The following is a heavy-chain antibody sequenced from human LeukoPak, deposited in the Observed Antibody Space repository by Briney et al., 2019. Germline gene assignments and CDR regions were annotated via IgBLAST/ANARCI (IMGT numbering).Heavy chain of an antibody. Sequence: GGSLRLSCEVSGFTFSSYGMHWVRQAPGKGLEWVAVISHDGSDKYYADSVKGRFTISRDNAKNSLYLQMNSLRAEDTAVYYCARGHYGMDVWGQGTTVTVSS. CDR3: ARGHYGMDV. CDR1: GFTFSSYG. V-gene: IGHV3-30*03. J-gene: IGHJ6*02. CDR2: ISHDGSDK.